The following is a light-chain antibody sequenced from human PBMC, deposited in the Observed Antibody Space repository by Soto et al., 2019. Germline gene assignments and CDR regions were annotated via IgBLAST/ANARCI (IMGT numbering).Light chain of an antibody. CDR1: QSVIY. Sequence: EIVLTQSPGTLSLSRGERATLSCRASQSVIYLAWYQQKPGQAPRLLFYGASNRATGIPGRFSGSGSGTDFTLTISRMEPEDSAVYYCHQYGSVPCTFGQGTKVEIK. V-gene: IGKV3-20*01. J-gene: IGKJ1*01. CDR2: GAS. CDR3: HQYGSVPCT.